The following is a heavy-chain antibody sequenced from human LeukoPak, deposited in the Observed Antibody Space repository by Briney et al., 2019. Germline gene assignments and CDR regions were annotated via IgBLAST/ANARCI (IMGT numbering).Heavy chain of an antibody. J-gene: IGHJ4*02. V-gene: IGHV3-74*01. CDR3: AREVLIVVEPAANTVDY. Sequence: GGSLRLSCAASGFTFSSYWMHWVRRGPGIGLVRVSRINGDSSITNYADSVKGRFTISRDNAKNSVFLQMNSLRVEDTAVYFCAREVLIVVEPAANTVDYWGQGTRVTVSS. D-gene: IGHD2-15*01. CDR1: GFTFSSYW. CDR2: INGDSSIT.